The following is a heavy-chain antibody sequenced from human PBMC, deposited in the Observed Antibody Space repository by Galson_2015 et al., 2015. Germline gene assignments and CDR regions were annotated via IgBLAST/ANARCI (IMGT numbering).Heavy chain of an antibody. V-gene: IGHV1-8*01. Sequence: SVKVSCKASGYTFTSYDINWVRQATGQGLEWMGWMNPNSGNTGYAQKFQGRVTMTRNTSISTAYMELSSLRSEDTAVYYCARGLWELIGISSNDAFDIWGQGTMVTVSS. D-gene: IGHD1-26*01. CDR3: ARGLWELIGISSNDAFDI. CDR1: GYTFTSYD. J-gene: IGHJ3*02. CDR2: MNPNSGNT.